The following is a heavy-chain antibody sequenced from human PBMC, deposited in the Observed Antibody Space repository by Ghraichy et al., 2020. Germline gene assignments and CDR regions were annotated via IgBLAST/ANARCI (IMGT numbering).Heavy chain of an antibody. J-gene: IGHJ4*02. CDR1: GGSISSSNYY. Sequence: SETLSLTCTVSGGSISSSNYYWGWIRQPPGKGLEWIATIYYSGTTYYNPSLKSRVTISVDTSKYQFSLKLSSVTAADTAVYYCARPFCSGGSCDHFDYWGQGTLVTVSS. CDR2: IYYSGTT. D-gene: IGHD2-15*01. V-gene: IGHV4-39*01. CDR3: ARPFCSGGSCDHFDY.